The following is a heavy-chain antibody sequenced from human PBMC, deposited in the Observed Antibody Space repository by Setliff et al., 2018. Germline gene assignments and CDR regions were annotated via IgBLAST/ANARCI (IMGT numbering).Heavy chain of an antibody. Sequence: SETLSLTCTASGGSISSSRYYWGWIRQPPGKGLEWIGYIYYSGSTYYNPSLKSRVTISVDTSKNQFSLKLSSVTAADTAVYYCASSGEDFWSGYYTGWFDPWGQGTLVTVSS. V-gene: IGHV4-31*03. CDR2: IYYSGST. CDR1: GGSISSSRYY. D-gene: IGHD3-3*01. CDR3: ASSGEDFWSGYYTGWFDP. J-gene: IGHJ5*02.